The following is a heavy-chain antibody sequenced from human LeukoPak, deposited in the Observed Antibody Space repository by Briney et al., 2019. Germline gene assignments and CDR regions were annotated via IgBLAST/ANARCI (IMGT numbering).Heavy chain of an antibody. D-gene: IGHD3-10*01. CDR3: ARDQGGDFDY. V-gene: IGHV3-7*01. CDR2: IKQDGSEK. J-gene: IGHJ4*02. CDR1: GFTFSSYR. Sequence: GGSLRLSCAASGFTFSSYRMSWVRQAPGKGLEWVANIKQDGSEKYYVDSVKGRFTISRDNAKNSLYLQMNSLRAEDTAVYYCARDQGGDFDYWGQGTLVTVSS.